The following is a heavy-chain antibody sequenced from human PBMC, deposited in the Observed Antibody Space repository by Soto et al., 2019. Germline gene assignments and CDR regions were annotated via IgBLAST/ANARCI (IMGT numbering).Heavy chain of an antibody. CDR2: ISSSGSTI. CDR3: ASSMYYYDTGPDLLAY. CDR1: GFTFSDYY. V-gene: IGHV3-11*04. Sequence: GGSLRLSCAASGFTFSDYYMSWIRQAPGKGLEWVSYISSSGSTIYYADSVKGRFTISRDNAKNSLYLQMNSLRAEDTAVYYCASSMYYYDTGPDLLAYWGQGTLVTVSS. D-gene: IGHD3-10*01. J-gene: IGHJ4*02.